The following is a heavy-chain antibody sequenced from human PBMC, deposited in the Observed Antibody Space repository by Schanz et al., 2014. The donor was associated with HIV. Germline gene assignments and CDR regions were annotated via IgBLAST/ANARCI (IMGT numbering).Heavy chain of an antibody. J-gene: IGHJ5*01. D-gene: IGHD2-2*01. CDR2: MNPNTGNT. CDR1: GYTFTIYD. CDR3: AKSRFQLHWFDS. Sequence: QVQLVQSGAELKKPGSSVKVSCKASGYTFTIYDINWVRQTTGQGLEWMGWMNPNTGNTGYAQKFQGRVTMTRDTSMSTAYMELTRLRFDDTAVYYCAKSRFQLHWFDSWGQGTLVTVSS. V-gene: IGHV1-8*01.